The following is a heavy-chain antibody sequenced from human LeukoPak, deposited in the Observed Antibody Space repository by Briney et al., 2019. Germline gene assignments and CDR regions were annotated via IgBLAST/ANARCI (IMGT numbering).Heavy chain of an antibody. CDR1: GYTFTGYY. D-gene: IGHD3-9*01. Sequence: ASVKVSCKASGYTFTGYYMHWVRQAPGQGLEWMGWINPNSGGTNYAQKFQGWVTMTRDTSISTAYMELSRLRSDDTAVYYCARGAGIYDILTGYDYWGQGTLVTVSS. CDR2: INPNSGGT. V-gene: IGHV1-2*04. J-gene: IGHJ4*02. CDR3: ARGAGIYDILTGYDY.